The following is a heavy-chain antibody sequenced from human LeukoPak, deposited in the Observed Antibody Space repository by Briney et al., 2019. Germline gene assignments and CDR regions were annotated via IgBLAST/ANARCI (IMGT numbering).Heavy chain of an antibody. J-gene: IGHJ1*01. CDR3: AKGPTRSSWSGYYLEYFQH. D-gene: IGHD3-3*01. CDR2: INTDGSGT. V-gene: IGHV3-74*01. Sequence: GGSLRLSCAASGFTFSSHWMHWVRQAPGKGLVWVSRINTDGSGTDYADSVKGRFTISRDNSKNTLYLQMNSLRAEDTAVYYCAKGPTRSSWSGYYLEYFQHWGQGTLVTVSS. CDR1: GFTFSSHW.